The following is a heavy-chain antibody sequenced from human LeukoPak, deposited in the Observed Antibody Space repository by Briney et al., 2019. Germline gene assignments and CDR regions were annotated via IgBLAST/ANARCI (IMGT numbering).Heavy chain of an antibody. CDR1: GGSIRSSSHY. CDR3: ARAVGYYFDNSGPSKTFDY. V-gene: IGHV4-39*07. D-gene: IGHD3-22*01. CDR2: IYHSGTT. Sequence: PSETLSLTCTVSGGSIRSSSHYWGWIRQPPGEGLEWIGIIYHSGTTYYNASLKSRVTISVDTSKNQFSLKLSSVTAADTAVYYCARAVGYYFDNSGPSKTFDYWGQGTLVTVSS. J-gene: IGHJ4*02.